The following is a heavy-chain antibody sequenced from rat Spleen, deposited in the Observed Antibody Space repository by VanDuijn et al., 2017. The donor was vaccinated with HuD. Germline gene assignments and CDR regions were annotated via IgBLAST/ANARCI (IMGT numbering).Heavy chain of an antibody. CDR2: IRTGGGDT. CDR1: GFTFNNYG. V-gene: IGHV5S13*01. J-gene: IGHJ3*01. D-gene: IGHD4-1*01. CDR3: TTGDFGFPRLFAY. Sequence: EVQLVESGGGLVQPGRSLKLSCAASGFTFNNYGMAWVRQTPTKGLEWVASIRTGGGDTYYRDSVRGRFTLSRDNAKSSLYLQMDSLRSEDTATYYCTTGDFGFPRLFAYWGQGTLVTVSS.